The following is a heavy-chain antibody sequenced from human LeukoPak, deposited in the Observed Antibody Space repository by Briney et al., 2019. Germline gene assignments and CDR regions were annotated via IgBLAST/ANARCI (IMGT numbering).Heavy chain of an antibody. CDR1: GYTFTGYY. Sequence: SVKVSCKASGYTFTGYYMPRVREAAGPGREWLGWINLNSGGTNYAQKFQGRVTMTRDTSISTAYMELSRLRSDDTAVYYCARGTVGATGWFYPWGQGTLVTVSS. J-gene: IGHJ5*02. D-gene: IGHD1-26*01. V-gene: IGHV1-2*02. CDR2: INLNSGGT. CDR3: ARGTVGATGWFYP.